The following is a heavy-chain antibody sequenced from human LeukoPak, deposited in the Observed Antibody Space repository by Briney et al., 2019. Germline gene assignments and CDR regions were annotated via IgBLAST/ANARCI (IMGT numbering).Heavy chain of an antibody. J-gene: IGHJ3*02. CDR1: GYTFTNFD. CDR2: MNPKTGNT. D-gene: IGHD4-11*01. V-gene: IGHV1-8*01. Sequence: GASVKVSCKASGYTFTNFDINWVRQATGQGLEWMGWMNPKTGNTGSAQKLQGRVTITGNTSISTAYMELSSLRSEDTAVYYCVRIDYSIAFDIWGQGTMVTVSS. CDR3: VRIDYSIAFDI.